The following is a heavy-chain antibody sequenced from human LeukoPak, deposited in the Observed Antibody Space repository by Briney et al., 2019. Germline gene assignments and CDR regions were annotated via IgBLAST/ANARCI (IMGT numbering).Heavy chain of an antibody. CDR2: INHSGST. D-gene: IGHD1-14*01. Sequence: SETLSLTCAVYGGSFGGYYWSWIRQPPGKGLEWIGEINHSGSTNYNPSLKSRVTISVDTSKNQFSLKLSSVTAADTAVYYCATESPSPHRKYYYYYYGMDVWGQGTTVTVSS. J-gene: IGHJ6*02. CDR1: GGSFGGYY. CDR3: ATESPSPHRKYYYYYYGMDV. V-gene: IGHV4-34*01.